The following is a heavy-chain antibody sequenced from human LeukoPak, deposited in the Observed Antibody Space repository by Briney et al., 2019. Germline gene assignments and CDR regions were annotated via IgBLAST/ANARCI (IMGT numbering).Heavy chain of an antibody. J-gene: IGHJ4*02. CDR3: ARDGRPRAAAAXSSDH. V-gene: IGHV1-46*01. CDR1: GYAFTAHY. CDR2: INPSSGST. Sequence: ASVKVSCKASGYAFTAHYIHWVRQAPGQGLEWMGIINPSSGSTSYAQKFQGRVTMTRDTSTSTVYMDLTRLRSEDTAIYYCARDGRPRAAAAXSSDHWGQGTLVTXXS. D-gene: IGHD6-13*01.